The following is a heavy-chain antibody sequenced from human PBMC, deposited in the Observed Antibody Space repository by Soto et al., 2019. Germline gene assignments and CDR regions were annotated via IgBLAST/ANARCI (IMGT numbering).Heavy chain of an antibody. V-gene: IGHV4-59*01. D-gene: IGHD6-19*01. Sequence: SETLSLTCTFSAFSIISYYWSWIRQPPGKGLEWIGYVYFSGSSKYNPSLKSRITISVDRSKNQFSLKLSSVTAADTAVYYCARQEYTSGWYPFDYWGQGTQVTVSS. CDR3: ARQEYTSGWYPFDY. CDR2: VYFSGSS. J-gene: IGHJ4*02. CDR1: AFSIISYY.